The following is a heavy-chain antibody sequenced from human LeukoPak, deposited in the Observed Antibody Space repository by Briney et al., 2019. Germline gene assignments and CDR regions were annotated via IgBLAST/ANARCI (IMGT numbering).Heavy chain of an antibody. CDR1: GFTFSSYG. CDR3: AKDLRFLYAFDI. CDR2: IRYDGSNK. Sequence: GGSLRLSCAASGFTFSSYGMHCVRQAPGKGLEWVAFIRYDGSNKYYADSVKGRFTISRDNSKNTLYLQMNSLRAEDTAVYYCAKDLRFLYAFDIWGQGTMVTVSS. D-gene: IGHD2-21*01. V-gene: IGHV3-30*02. J-gene: IGHJ3*02.